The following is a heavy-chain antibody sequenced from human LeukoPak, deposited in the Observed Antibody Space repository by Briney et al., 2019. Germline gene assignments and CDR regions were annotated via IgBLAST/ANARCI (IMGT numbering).Heavy chain of an antibody. CDR3: VSQYFDG. D-gene: IGHD4-11*01. Sequence: GGSLRLSCAASGFTFSNAWMNWVRQAPGKGLEWVGRIKTKTDGATTDYAAPVKGRFTISRDDSKNTLYLQMNSLKTEDTAFYYCVSQYFDGWGQRTLVTVSS. CDR1: GFTFSNAW. J-gene: IGHJ4*02. CDR2: IKTKTDGATT. V-gene: IGHV3-15*01.